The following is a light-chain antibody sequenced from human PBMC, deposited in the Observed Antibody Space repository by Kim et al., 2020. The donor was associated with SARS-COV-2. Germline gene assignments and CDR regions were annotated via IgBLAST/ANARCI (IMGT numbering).Light chain of an antibody. CDR1: SLRSYY. CDR2: GKN. V-gene: IGLV3-19*01. CDR3: NSRDSNDNVV. Sequence: SSELTQYPALSVALGQTIRITCQGDSLRSYYATWYQQKPGQAPILVIYGKNNRTSVIPDRCSCSSSGNTASLTITGTQAGDEADYYCNSRDSNDNVVFGGGTKLTVL. J-gene: IGLJ2*01.